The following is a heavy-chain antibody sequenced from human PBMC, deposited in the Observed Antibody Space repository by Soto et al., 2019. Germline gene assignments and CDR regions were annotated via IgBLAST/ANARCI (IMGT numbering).Heavy chain of an antibody. J-gene: IGHJ3*02. CDR2: IIPIFGTA. CDR3: ARENDILTMLAFDI. D-gene: IGHD3-9*01. Sequence: QVQLVQSGAEVKKPGSSVKVSCKASGGTFSSYAISWVRQAPGQGLEWMGGIIPIFGTANYAQKFQGRVSITADESTSTAYMELSSLRAEDTAVYYCARENDILTMLAFDIWGQGTMVTVSS. CDR1: GGTFSSYA. V-gene: IGHV1-69*01.